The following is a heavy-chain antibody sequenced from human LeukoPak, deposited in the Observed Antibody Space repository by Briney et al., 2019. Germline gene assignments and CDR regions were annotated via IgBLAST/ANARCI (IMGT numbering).Heavy chain of an antibody. CDR1: GFTLSSYS. D-gene: IGHD3-3*01. CDR2: ISKSSTYI. CDR3: AREWEEWLLSPLDY. Sequence: GGSLRLSCAASGFTLSSYSMNWVRQAPGKGLEWVSCISKSSTYIYYAESVKGRFTISRDNAKNSLYLQMNSLRDEDTAVYYCAREWEEWLLSPLDYWGQGTLVTVSS. V-gene: IGHV3-21*01. J-gene: IGHJ4*02.